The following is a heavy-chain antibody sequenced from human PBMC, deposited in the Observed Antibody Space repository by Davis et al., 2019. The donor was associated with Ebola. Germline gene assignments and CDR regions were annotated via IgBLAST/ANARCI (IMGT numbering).Heavy chain of an antibody. CDR2: ISSSSSYI. Sequence: GGSLRLSCAASGFTLSSYSMNWVRQAPGKGLEWVSSISSSSSYIYYADSVKGRFTISRDNAKNSLYLQMNSLGAEDTAVYYCAKGSFAGYWGQGTLVTVSS. CDR1: GFTLSSYS. V-gene: IGHV3-21*01. J-gene: IGHJ4*02. CDR3: AKGSFAGY.